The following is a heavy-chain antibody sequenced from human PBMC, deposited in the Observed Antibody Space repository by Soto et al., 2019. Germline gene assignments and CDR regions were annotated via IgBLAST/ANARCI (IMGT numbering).Heavy chain of an antibody. CDR3: ATDLPSAGGSEFDY. D-gene: IGHD2-15*01. J-gene: IGHJ4*02. Sequence: TGGSLRLSCAASGFTLNSAWMSWVRQAPGKGLEWVGRIKSIGGGGTTDYAAPVEGRFTVSRDDSKNTLYLQMNSLRTEDTAIYYCATDLPSAGGSEFDYWGQGTLVTVSS. CDR1: GFTLNSAW. V-gene: IGHV3-15*01. CDR2: IKSIGGGGTT.